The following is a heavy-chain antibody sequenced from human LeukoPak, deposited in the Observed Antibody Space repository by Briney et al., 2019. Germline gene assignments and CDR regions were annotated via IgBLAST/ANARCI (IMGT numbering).Heavy chain of an antibody. CDR1: GYTFTGYY. D-gene: IGHD2-2*02. J-gene: IGHJ5*02. CDR2: INPNSGGT. V-gene: IGHV1-2*02. Sequence: ASVKVSCKASGYTFTGYYMHWVRQAPGQGLEWMGWINPNSGGTNYAQKFQGRVTMTRDTSISTAYMELSRLRSDDTAVYYCARDVGVDIVLVPAAIPVDPWGQGTLVTVSS. CDR3: ARDVGVDIVLVPAAIPVDP.